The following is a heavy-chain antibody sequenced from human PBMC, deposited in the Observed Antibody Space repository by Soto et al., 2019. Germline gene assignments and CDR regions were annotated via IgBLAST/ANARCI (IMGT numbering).Heavy chain of an antibody. V-gene: IGHV3-53*01. D-gene: IGHD3-22*01. CDR3: ARDPHYYDSSGYYGDY. CDR1: GFTVSSNY. CDR2: IYSGGST. J-gene: IGHJ4*02. Sequence: GGSLRLSCAASGFTVSSNYMSWVRQAPGKGLEWVSVIYSGGSTYYADSVKGRFTISRDNSKNTLYLQMNSLRAEDTAVYYCARDPHYYDSSGYYGDYWGQGPWSPSPQ.